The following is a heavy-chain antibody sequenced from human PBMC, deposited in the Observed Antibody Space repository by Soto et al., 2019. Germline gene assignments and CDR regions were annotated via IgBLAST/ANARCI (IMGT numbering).Heavy chain of an antibody. J-gene: IGHJ3*02. Sequence: PSETLSLTCTVSGGSISSGGYYWSWIRQHPGKGLEWIGYIYYSGSTYYNPSLKSRVTISVDTSKNQFSLKLSSVTAADTAVYYCARMPFLAYCGGDCYSHAFDIWGQGTMVTVSS. V-gene: IGHV4-31*03. D-gene: IGHD2-21*02. CDR2: IYYSGST. CDR1: GGSISSGGYY. CDR3: ARMPFLAYCGGDCYSHAFDI.